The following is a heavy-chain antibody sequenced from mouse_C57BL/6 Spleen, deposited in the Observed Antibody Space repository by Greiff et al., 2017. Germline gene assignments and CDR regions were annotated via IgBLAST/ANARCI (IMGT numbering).Heavy chain of an antibody. CDR3: ARSSGYDEGAWFAY. J-gene: IGHJ3*01. D-gene: IGHD2-2*01. CDR1: GYAFSSSW. CDR2: IYPGDGDT. V-gene: IGHV1-82*01. Sequence: VQLQQSGAELVKPGASVKISCKASGYAFSSSWMNWVKQRPGKGLEWIGRIYPGDGDTNYNGKFKGKATLTADKSSSTAYMQLSSLTSEDSAVYFCARSSGYDEGAWFAYWGQGTLVTVSA.